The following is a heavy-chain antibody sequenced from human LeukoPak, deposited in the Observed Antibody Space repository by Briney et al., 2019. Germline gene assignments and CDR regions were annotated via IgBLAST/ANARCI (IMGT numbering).Heavy chain of an antibody. J-gene: IGHJ5*02. CDR2: IYYSGST. Sequence: PSETLSLTCTVSGGSISSSHYYWGWIRQPPGKGLEWIGSIYYSGSTYYNPSLMSRVTISVDTSKNQFSLKLSSVTAADTAVYYCARERGGGYYDSSGYYGGFDPWGQGTLVTVSS. CDR1: GGSISSSHYY. CDR3: ARERGGGYYDSSGYYGGFDP. V-gene: IGHV4-39*07. D-gene: IGHD3-22*01.